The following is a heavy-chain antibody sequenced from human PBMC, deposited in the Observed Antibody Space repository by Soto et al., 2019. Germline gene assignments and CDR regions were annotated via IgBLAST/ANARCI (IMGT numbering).Heavy chain of an antibody. CDR1: GGSISSSSYY. D-gene: IGHD6-13*01. V-gene: IGHV4-39*01. CDR2: IYYSGST. Sequence: SETLSLTCTVSGGSISSSSYYWGWIRQPPGKGLEWIGSIYYSGSTYYNPSLKSRVTISVDTSKNQFSLKLSPVTAADTAVYYCARREIAAAGSYGMDVWGQGTTVTVSS. J-gene: IGHJ6*02. CDR3: ARREIAAAGSYGMDV.